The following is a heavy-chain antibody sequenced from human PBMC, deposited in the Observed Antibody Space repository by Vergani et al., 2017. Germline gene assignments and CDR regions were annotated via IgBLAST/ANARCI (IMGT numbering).Heavy chain of an antibody. J-gene: IGHJ4*02. Sequence: QVQLQESGPGLVKPSQTLSLTCTVSGGSISSSSYYWGWIRQPPGKGLEWIGSIYYSGSTYYNPSLKSRVTISVDTSKNQFSLKLSSVTAADTAVYYCARQRGYSYGDLFDYWGQGTLVTVSS. D-gene: IGHD5-18*01. CDR1: GGSISSSSYY. CDR2: IYYSGST. CDR3: ARQRGYSYGDLFDY. V-gene: IGHV4-39*01.